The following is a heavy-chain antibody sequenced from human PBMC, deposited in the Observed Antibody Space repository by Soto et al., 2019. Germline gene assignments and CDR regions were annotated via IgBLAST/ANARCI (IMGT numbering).Heavy chain of an antibody. Sequence: GGSLRLSCAASGFTFSSYAMSWVRQAPGKGLEWVSAISGSGGSTYYADSVKGRFTISRDNSKNTLYLQMNSLRAEDTAVYYCAIVDIVATITDGDYGMDVWGQGTTVTVSS. J-gene: IGHJ6*02. CDR3: AIVDIVATITDGDYGMDV. CDR1: GFTFSSYA. V-gene: IGHV3-23*01. CDR2: ISGSGGST. D-gene: IGHD5-12*01.